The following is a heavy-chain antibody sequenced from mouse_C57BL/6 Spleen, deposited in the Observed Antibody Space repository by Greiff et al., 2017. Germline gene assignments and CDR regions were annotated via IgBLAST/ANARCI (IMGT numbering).Heavy chain of an antibody. CDR3: AIASITTVVARYFDV. J-gene: IGHJ1*03. Sequence: QVQLQQPGAELVKPGASVKVSCKASGYTFTSYWMHWVKQRPGQGLEWIGRIHPSDRDTNYNQKFKGKATLTVDKSSSTAYMQLSSLTSEDSAVYYCAIASITTVVARYFDVWGTGTTVTVSS. D-gene: IGHD1-1*01. CDR1: GYTFTSYW. CDR2: IHPSDRDT. V-gene: IGHV1-74*01.